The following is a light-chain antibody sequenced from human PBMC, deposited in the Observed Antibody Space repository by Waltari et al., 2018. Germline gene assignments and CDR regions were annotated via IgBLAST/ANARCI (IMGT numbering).Light chain of an antibody. CDR2: VGS. V-gene: IGKV2-28*01. CDR3: MQARQSPII. CDR1: QSLYYNGYNF. Sequence: DIVMIQSPLSLLVTPGEPASISCRSSQSLYYNGYNFLEWYLQKPGQSPQLLISVGSNRASGVPDRFSGSGSGTDFTLKISRVEAEDAGVYYCMQARQSPIIFGQGTRLEIK. J-gene: IGKJ5*01.